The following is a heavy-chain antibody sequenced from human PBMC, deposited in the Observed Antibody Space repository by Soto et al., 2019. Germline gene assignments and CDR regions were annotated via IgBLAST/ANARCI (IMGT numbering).Heavy chain of an antibody. CDR3: ATTRGLAVGGSFDY. CDR2: FYDGNT. D-gene: IGHD3-10*01. V-gene: IGHV4-39*01. CDR1: GGSITRRSSY. J-gene: IGHJ4*02. Sequence: SETLSLTCIVSGGSITRRSSYWAWIRQPPGKGLEWVGTFYDGNTYHNPSLRSRITIAVDTSKNQFSLKLTSVAAADTAFYYCATTRGLAVGGSFDYWGQGMLVTVSS.